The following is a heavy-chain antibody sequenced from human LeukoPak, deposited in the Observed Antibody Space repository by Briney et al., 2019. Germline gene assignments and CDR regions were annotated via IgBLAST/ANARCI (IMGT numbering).Heavy chain of an antibody. CDR2: IKQDGSGK. D-gene: IGHD6-6*01. J-gene: IGHJ4*02. Sequence: PGGSLRLSCVASGFTFSNYWMSWVRLTSGKGLEWVASIKQDGSGKYYVDSVKGRFIISRDNAKNSLFLQMDSLRVEDTAVYYCAGGSGSPGFDCWGQGTLVTVSS. CDR1: GFTFSNYW. V-gene: IGHV3-7*03. CDR3: AGGSGSPGFDC.